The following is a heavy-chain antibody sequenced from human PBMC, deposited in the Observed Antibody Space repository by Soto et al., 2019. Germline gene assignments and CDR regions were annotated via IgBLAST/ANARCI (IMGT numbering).Heavy chain of an antibody. CDR3: ARDATVVVPAAGGYYYYMDV. Sequence: EVQLVESGGGLVQPGGSLRLSCAASGFTFSDHYMDWVRQAPGKGLEWVGRTRNKANSYTTEYAASVKGRFTISRDDSKNSLYLQMNSLKTEDTAVYYCARDATVVVPAAGGYYYYMDVWGKGTTVTVSS. CDR2: TRNKANSYTT. J-gene: IGHJ6*03. D-gene: IGHD2-2*01. CDR1: GFTFSDHY. V-gene: IGHV3-72*01.